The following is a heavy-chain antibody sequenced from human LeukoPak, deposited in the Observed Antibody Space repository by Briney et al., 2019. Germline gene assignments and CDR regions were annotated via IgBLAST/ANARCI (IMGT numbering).Heavy chain of an antibody. D-gene: IGHD2-21*01. CDR3: ARDQTFVGGIDC. Sequence: PGGSLRLSCSASGFPFSSYWMHWVRPVPEKGLVWVSRVNRDGSRTSQADSVKGRFTISRDNAKNTLYLQMNSLRAEDTAVYYCARDQTFVGGIDCWGQGTLVTVSS. V-gene: IGHV3-74*01. CDR2: VNRDGSRT. CDR1: GFPFSSYW. J-gene: IGHJ4*02.